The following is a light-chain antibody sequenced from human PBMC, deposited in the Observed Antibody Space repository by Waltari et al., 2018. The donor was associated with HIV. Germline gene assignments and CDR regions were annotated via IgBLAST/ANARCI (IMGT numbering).Light chain of an antibody. CDR1: QSITYF. J-gene: IGKJ2*01. CDR3: QQSYSFPYT. CDR2: GAS. V-gene: IGKV1-39*01. Sequence: DIQMTQSPSPLSASVGDTVVISCRASQSITYFLNWYQLKPGKAPALLISGASSLQSGVPSRFVGSGSGTDFTLTIKNLQPGDFATYFCQQSYSFPYTFGPGTKLDI.